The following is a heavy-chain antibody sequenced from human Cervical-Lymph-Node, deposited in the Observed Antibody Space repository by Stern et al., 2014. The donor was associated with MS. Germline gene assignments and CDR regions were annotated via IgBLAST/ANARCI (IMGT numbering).Heavy chain of an antibody. D-gene: IGHD2-15*01. V-gene: IGHV1-2*02. CDR2: INPYTGDT. CDR3: ARDFKSHSPWVVSIPSSSYALEV. Sequence: VQLVESGAEVKKPGASVKVSCKSSGYTFTGYYIHWVRQAPGRGLEWMGGINPYTGDTRYAQNFQGRVTMPRDTSISTAYMELGSLRSDDTAVYYCARDFKSHSPWVVSIPSSSYALEVWGQGTTVTVSS. CDR1: GYTFTGYY. J-gene: IGHJ6*02.